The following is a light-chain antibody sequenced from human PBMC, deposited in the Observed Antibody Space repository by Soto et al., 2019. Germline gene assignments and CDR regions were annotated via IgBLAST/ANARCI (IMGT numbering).Light chain of an antibody. CDR1: QSISSN. CDR3: QQYNNWPRAT. Sequence: VMTQSPATLSVSPGDGATLSFRASQSISSNLAWYQQKLGQAPRLFIFRASSRATGVPARFSGSGSGTEFNMTISSLQSEDFAVYYCQQYNNWPRATFGGGTKVDIK. CDR2: RAS. V-gene: IGKV3-15*01. J-gene: IGKJ4*01.